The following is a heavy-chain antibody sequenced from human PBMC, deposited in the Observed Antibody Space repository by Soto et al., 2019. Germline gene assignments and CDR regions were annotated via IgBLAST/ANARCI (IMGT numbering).Heavy chain of an antibody. V-gene: IGHV3-21*01. Sequence: PVGSLRLSCTVSGFAFNNYGINWVRQAPGKGLEWVSSISKSDYTYYSDSVKGRLTISRDNAKNSVSLQMNTLRVEDTAVYYCAREDSIIIPAVSDFWGQGTLVTVSS. CDR1: GFAFNNYG. D-gene: IGHD2-2*01. CDR3: AREDSIIIPAVSDF. CDR2: ISKSDYT. J-gene: IGHJ4*02.